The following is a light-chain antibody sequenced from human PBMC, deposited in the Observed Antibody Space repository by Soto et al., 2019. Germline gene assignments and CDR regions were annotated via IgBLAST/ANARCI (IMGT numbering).Light chain of an antibody. CDR2: RSD. V-gene: IGLV1-47*01. CDR1: SSNIGSNH. CDR3: TAWDDSLGVV. J-gene: IGLJ2*01. Sequence: QTVVTQPPSASGTPGQRVTISCSGSSSNIGSNHVYWYQQLPGTAPKFLIYRSDQRTSGVPDRFSGSKSGTSASLAISGLRSEDEADYYCTAWDDSLGVVFGGGTKVTVL.